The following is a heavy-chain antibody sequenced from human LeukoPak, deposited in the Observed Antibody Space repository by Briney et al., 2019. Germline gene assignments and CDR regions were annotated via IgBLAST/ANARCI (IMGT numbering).Heavy chain of an antibody. V-gene: IGHV1-2*02. CDR2: INPNSGGT. Sequence: ASVKVSCKASGYTFTGYYMHWVRQAPGQGLEWMGWINPNSGGTNYAQKFQGRVTMTRDTSISTAYMELSRLRSDDTAVYYCATDLYGSGSYYRGSFDYWGQGTLVTVSS. CDR3: ATDLYGSGSYYRGSFDY. CDR1: GYTFTGYY. J-gene: IGHJ4*02. D-gene: IGHD3-10*01.